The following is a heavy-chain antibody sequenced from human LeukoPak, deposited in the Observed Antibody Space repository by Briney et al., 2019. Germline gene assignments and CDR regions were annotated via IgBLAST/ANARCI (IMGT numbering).Heavy chain of an antibody. CDR1: GGTFSSYA. V-gene: IGHV1-69*01. J-gene: IGHJ4*02. Sequence: GSSVKVSCKASGGTFSSYAISWVRQAPGQGLEWMGGIIPIFGTANYAQKFQGRVTITADESTSTAYMELSSLRSEDTAVYHCAREGYSGYNLWGQGTRVTVSS. CDR2: IIPIFGTA. CDR3: AREGYSGYNL. D-gene: IGHD5-12*01.